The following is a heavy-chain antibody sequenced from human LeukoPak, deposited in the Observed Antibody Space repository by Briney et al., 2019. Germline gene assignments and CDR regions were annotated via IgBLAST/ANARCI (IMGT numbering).Heavy chain of an antibody. D-gene: IGHD1-1*01. CDR3: ASRPGPGLGPLDF. Sequence: GGSLRLSCATSAFTLSTCAMSWVRQAPGKGLEWVSFITGDETYYTDSVKGRFTLSRDTSKNMLYLHMNNLRVEDTALYFRASRPGPGLGPLDFWGQGTLVSVSS. CDR2: ITGDET. V-gene: IGHV3-23*01. J-gene: IGHJ4*02. CDR1: AFTLSTCA.